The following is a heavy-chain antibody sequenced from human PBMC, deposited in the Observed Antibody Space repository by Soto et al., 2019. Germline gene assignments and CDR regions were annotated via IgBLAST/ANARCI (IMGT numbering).Heavy chain of an antibody. J-gene: IGHJ4*02. Sequence: PGGSLRLSCAASGFTFSSCAMYWVRQAPGKGLEWVSAISNSGDRTYYADSVKGRFTISRDNSKNMLYLQLSNLRIEDSATYYCARLAVRGNYHGDDDWGQGTLVTVSS. D-gene: IGHD1-26*01. CDR3: ARLAVRGNYHGDDD. CDR1: GFTFSSCA. V-gene: IGHV3-23*01. CDR2: ISNSGDRT.